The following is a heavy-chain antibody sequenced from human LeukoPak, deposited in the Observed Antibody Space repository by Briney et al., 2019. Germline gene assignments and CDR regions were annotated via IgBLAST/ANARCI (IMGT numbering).Heavy chain of an antibody. CDR1: GGSINSYY. D-gene: IGHD6-19*01. Sequence: SETLSLTCTVSGGSINSYYWSWIRQPPGKGLEWIGNINDSGSTNSNPSLKSRATISLDTSGNQFSLKLSSVTAADTAVYYCARDPSSGWYYFDYWGQGTLVTVSS. V-gene: IGHV4-59*12. CDR3: ARDPSSGWYYFDY. CDR2: INDSGST. J-gene: IGHJ4*02.